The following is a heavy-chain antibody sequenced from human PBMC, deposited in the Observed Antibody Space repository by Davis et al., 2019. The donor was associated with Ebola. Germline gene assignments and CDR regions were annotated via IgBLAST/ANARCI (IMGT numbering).Heavy chain of an antibody. D-gene: IGHD5-12*01. Sequence: PGGSLRLSCAASGFTFSSYGMHWVRQAPGKGLEWVAIIKQDGSEKDYVDSVKGRFTISRDNAKSSLFLHMNSLRAEDTAVYYCASGDGRGSSYDMDVWGQGTTVTVSS. CDR1: GFTFSSYG. V-gene: IGHV3-7*03. J-gene: IGHJ6*02. CDR3: ASGDGRGSSYDMDV. CDR2: IKQDGSEK.